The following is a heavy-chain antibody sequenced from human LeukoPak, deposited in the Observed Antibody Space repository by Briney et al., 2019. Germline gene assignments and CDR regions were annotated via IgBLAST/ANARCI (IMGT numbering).Heavy chain of an antibody. CDR3: AQDAVGHSYASY. Sequence: GGFLRLSCAASGFTFNNYAMSWVRRAPGTGLEWVSAISGSGGNTYYADSVEGRFTISRDHSKNTLDLQMNSLRPEDTAVYYCAQDAVGHSYASYWGQGALVTVSS. D-gene: IGHD3-16*01. CDR1: GFTFNNYA. V-gene: IGHV3-23*01. J-gene: IGHJ4*02. CDR2: ISGSGGNT.